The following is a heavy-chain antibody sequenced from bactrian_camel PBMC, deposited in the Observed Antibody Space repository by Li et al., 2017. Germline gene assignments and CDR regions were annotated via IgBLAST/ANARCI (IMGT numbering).Heavy chain of an antibody. CDR2: INEGGGST. Sequence: DVQLVESGGDSVQAGGSLRLSCTASGFTFSIYWMSWVRQAPGKGLEWVSAINEGGGSTYAADSVKDRFTISKDNVKNTLYLEMSYLELEDTAMYFCAADSFNLQLARHYKYWGQGTQVTVS. CDR3: AADSFNLQLARHYKY. V-gene: IGHV3S40*01. D-gene: IGHD2*01. CDR1: GFTFSIYW. J-gene: IGHJ4*01.